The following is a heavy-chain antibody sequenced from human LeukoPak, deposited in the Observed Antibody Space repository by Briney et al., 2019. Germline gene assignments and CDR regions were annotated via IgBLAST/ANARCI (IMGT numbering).Heavy chain of an antibody. CDR1: GGSISSYY. V-gene: IGHV4-59*01. D-gene: IGHD3-22*01. CDR3: ARDFSQYYYDSSGYWDY. CDR2: IYYSGST. J-gene: IGHJ4*02. Sequence: SETLSLTCTVTGGSISSYYWSWIRQPPGKGLEWIGYIYYSGSTNYNPSLKSRVTISVDTSKNQFSLKLSSVTAADTAVYYCARDFSQYYYDSSGYWDYWGQGTLVTVSS.